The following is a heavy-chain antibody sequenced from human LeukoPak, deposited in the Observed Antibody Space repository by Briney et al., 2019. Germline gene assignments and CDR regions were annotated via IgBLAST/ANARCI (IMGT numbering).Heavy chain of an antibody. D-gene: IGHD6-19*01. CDR2: ISGSGGST. CDR1: GFTFSSYA. J-gene: IGHJ6*02. V-gene: IGHV3-23*01. CDR3: AKAPAPPYYSSGWYYYYYGMDV. Sequence: GGSLRLSCAASGFTFSSYAMSWVRQAPGKGLEWVSAISGSGGSTYYADFVKGRFTISRDNSKNTLYLQMNSLRAEDTAVYYCAKAPAPPYYSSGWYYYYYGMDVWGQGTTVTVSS.